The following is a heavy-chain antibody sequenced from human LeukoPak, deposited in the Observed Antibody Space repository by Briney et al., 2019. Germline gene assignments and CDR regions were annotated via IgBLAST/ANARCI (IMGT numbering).Heavy chain of an antibody. V-gene: IGHV3-21*01. CDR1: GFTFSSYG. Sequence: PGGSLRLSCAASGFTFSSYGMSWVRQAPGKGLEWVSSITSGSSYIYYADSVKGRFTISRDNAKNSLYLQMNSLRAEDTAVYYCARANIVVVPADDWFDPWGQGTLVTVSS. CDR2: ITSGSSYI. CDR3: ARANIVVVPADDWFDP. D-gene: IGHD2-2*01. J-gene: IGHJ5*02.